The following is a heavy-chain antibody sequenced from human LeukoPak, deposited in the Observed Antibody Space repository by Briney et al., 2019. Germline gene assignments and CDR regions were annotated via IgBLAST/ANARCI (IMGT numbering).Heavy chain of an antibody. Sequence: GGSLRLSCAASGFTFSNYWMSWVRQAPGKGLEWVANIKQDESEKYFVDSLKGRSTISRDNAKNSLYLQINSLRAEDTAVYYCARDGRSGWHFDYWGQGTLVTVSS. CDR2: IKQDESEK. V-gene: IGHV3-7*01. D-gene: IGHD6-19*01. J-gene: IGHJ4*02. CDR1: GFTFSNYW. CDR3: ARDGRSGWHFDY.